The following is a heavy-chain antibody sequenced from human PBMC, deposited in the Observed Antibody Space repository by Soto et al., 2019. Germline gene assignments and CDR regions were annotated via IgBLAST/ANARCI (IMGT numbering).Heavy chain of an antibody. Sequence: SQTLSLTCYISGESVSTNTDTLDWIRQSPSRGIQWLGSTYYRSKRFSDYAPYLRSRITISQDTYNNQVYIQLKSVTTDETAVYYCVRLIGNSWLDNWGQGTLVTVSS. V-gene: IGHV6-1*01. CDR1: GESVSTNTDT. J-gene: IGHJ5*02. D-gene: IGHD2-8*01. CDR3: VRLIGNSWLDN. CDR2: TYYRSKRFS.